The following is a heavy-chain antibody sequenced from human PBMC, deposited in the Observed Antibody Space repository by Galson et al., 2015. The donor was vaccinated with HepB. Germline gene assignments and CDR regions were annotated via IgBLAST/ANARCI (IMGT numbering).Heavy chain of an antibody. CDR3: ARVTDVVPGAIRRISMVRGVIGVYGMDV. J-gene: IGHJ6*02. D-gene: IGHD3-10*01. V-gene: IGHV1-69*13. Sequence: SVKVSCKASGGTFSSYVINWLRQAPGQGLEWMGGIIHIFGTANYAQKFQGRVTITADESTSTAYMELSSLRSEDTAVYYCARVTDVVPGAIRRISMVRGVIGVYGMDVWGQGTTVTVSS. CDR2: IIHIFGTA. CDR1: GGTFSSYV.